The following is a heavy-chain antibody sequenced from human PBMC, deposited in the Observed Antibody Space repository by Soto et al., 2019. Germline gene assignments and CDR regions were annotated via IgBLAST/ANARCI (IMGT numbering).Heavy chain of an antibody. CDR2: INAGNGNT. CDR1: GYTFTSYA. Sequence: QVQLVQSGAEVKKPGASVKVSCKASGYTFTSYAMHWVRQAPGQRLEWMGWINAGNGNTKYSQKFQGRVTITRDTSASTAYMELSSLRAEDTAVYYCARCVGGWSCWFDPWGQGTLVTVSS. CDR3: ARCVGGWSCWFDP. J-gene: IGHJ5*02. D-gene: IGHD6-19*01. V-gene: IGHV1-3*01.